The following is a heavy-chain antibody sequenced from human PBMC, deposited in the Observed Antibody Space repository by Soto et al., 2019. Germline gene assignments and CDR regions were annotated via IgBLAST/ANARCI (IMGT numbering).Heavy chain of an antibody. V-gene: IGHV4-31*03. CDR2: ISYSGKT. D-gene: IGHD4-17*01. CDR1: NGSIDNTVFF. CDR3: ARHLSGDYPNANWVDP. J-gene: IGHJ5*02. Sequence: QVQLQESGPGLVRPSQTLSLTCTVSNGSIDNTVFFWNWIRQHPGRGLEWIGYISYSGKTFYNPSLQSRVSMSLDTSTNQFSLKLSSVTAADTAVYFCARHLSGDYPNANWVDPWGQGTLVTVSS.